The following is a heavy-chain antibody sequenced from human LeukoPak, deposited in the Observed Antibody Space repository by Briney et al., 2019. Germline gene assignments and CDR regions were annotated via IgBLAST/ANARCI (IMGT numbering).Heavy chain of an antibody. J-gene: IGHJ3*01. Sequence: ASVKVSCKGSGYNFTVYYMHWVRQAPGQGLEWMGWMDPNSGDTIYAPKFQGRVSITRDTSITTAYMELSSLTFDDSAMYYCATKGGLTPNTLAMWGHGTMVTVSS. CDR3: ATKGGLTPNTLAM. CDR1: GYNFTVYY. CDR2: MDPNSGDT. D-gene: IGHD2-15*01. V-gene: IGHV1-2*02.